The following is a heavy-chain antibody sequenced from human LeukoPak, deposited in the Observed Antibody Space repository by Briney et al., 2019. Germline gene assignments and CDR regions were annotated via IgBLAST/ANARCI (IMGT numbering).Heavy chain of an antibody. Sequence: GGSLRLSCAASGFRFSSYSMNWVRQAPGKGLEWVSSISSSSSYIYYADSVKGRFTVSRDNAKKSLYLQMNSLRAEDTAVYYCAKVLVVAVAVDAFDIWGQGTMVTVSS. D-gene: IGHD6-19*01. J-gene: IGHJ3*02. CDR3: AKVLVVAVAVDAFDI. CDR1: GFRFSSYS. V-gene: IGHV3-21*04. CDR2: ISSSSSYI.